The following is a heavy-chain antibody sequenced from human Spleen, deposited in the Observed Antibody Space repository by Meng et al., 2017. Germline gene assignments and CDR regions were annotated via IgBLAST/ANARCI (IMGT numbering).Heavy chain of an antibody. J-gene: IGHJ3*02. CDR3: AREEMATPYSTFDI. CDR1: GFSVSHNY. D-gene: IGHD5-24*01. Sequence: GESLKISCAASGFSVSHNYMSWVRQAPGKGLEWVSYISGSSTIYYADSVKGRFTISRDNAKNSVYLQMNSLRAEDTAVYYCAREEMATPYSTFDIWGQGTMVTVSS. CDR2: ISGSSTI. V-gene: IGHV3-69-1*02.